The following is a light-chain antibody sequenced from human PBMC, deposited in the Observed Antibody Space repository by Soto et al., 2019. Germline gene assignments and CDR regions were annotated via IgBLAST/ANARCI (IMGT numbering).Light chain of an antibody. Sequence: EITMTQSPATLSLSPGERASLSCRASQSVDNNVAWYQQKPGQAPRLLIVGSFARATGIPARFSGSGSGSEFTLTISCLQSEDFAVYYCQQYTDSPPITLGQGTRLEIK. J-gene: IGKJ5*01. CDR1: QSVDNN. CDR3: QQYTDSPPIT. CDR2: GSF. V-gene: IGKV3-15*01.